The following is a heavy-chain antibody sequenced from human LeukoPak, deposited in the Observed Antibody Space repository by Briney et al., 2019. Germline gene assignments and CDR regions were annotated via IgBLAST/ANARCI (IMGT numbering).Heavy chain of an antibody. J-gene: IGHJ4*02. CDR2: IYYSGST. CDR1: GGSISGYY. CDR3: AYAYCGGDCYSGEYYFDY. V-gene: IGHV4-59*06. D-gene: IGHD2-21*02. Sequence: SETLSLTCTVSGGSISGYYWSWIRQHPGKGLEWIGYIYYSGSTYYNPSLKSRVTISVDTSKNQFSLKLSSVTAADTAVYYCAYAYCGGDCYSGEYYFDYWGQGTLVTVSS.